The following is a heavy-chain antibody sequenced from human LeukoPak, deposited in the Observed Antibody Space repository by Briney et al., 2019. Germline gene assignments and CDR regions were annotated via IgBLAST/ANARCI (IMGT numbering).Heavy chain of an antibody. V-gene: IGHV3-48*01. Sequence: PGGSLRLSCAASGLSFTTYSMNWVRQAPGKGLEWVSCITYSSSTIYYADSVKGRFTISRDNTKNSLYLQMNSLRAEDTAVYYCARDMRELGLDYWGQGTLVTVSS. CDR3: ARDMRELGLDY. CDR1: GLSFTTYS. D-gene: IGHD1-26*01. CDR2: ITYSSSTI. J-gene: IGHJ4*02.